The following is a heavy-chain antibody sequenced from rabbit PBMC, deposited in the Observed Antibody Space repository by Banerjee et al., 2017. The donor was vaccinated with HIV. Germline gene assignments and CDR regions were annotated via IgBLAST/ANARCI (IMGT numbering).Heavy chain of an antibody. Sequence: QSLQESGGGLFQPGGSLALTCKASGFSLSNDYVMCWVRQAPGKGLEWIACIWPNDGDTDYASWAKGRFTISKTSSTTVTLQMTSLTAADTATYFCARDYTYGYIIYALDLWGPGTLVTIS. J-gene: IGHJ4*01. CDR2: IWPNDGDT. CDR3: ARDYTYGYIIYALDL. CDR1: GFSLSNDYV. D-gene: IGHD6-1*01. V-gene: IGHV1S40*01.